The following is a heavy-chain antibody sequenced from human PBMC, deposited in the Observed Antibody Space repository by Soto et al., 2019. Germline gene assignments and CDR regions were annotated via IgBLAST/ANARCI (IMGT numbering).Heavy chain of an antibody. D-gene: IGHD4-4*01. CDR3: ARDFSSPTALFDS. V-gene: IGHV3-30*03. CDR2: ISYDGSNK. CDR1: GFTFSSYG. Sequence: PGGSLRLSCAASGFTFSSYGMHWVRQAPGKGLEWVAVISYDGSNKYYADSVKGRFTISRDNSKNTLYLQMNSLRAEDTAVYYCARDFSSPTALFDSWGQGTXVTVSS. J-gene: IGHJ4*02.